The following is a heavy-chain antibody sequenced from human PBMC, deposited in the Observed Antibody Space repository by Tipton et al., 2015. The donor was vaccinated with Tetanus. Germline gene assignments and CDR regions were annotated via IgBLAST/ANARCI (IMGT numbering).Heavy chain of an antibody. Sequence: TLSLTCSLSGGSISNSEYHWAWIRQPPGKGLEWIGSVFDSGTSYYNPSLKSRVTISVDTSKNHFSLRLSSVTAAETAVYYCAEGRRFCSSNSCHEHYFDSWGRGTLVTVSS. J-gene: IGHJ4*02. V-gene: IGHV4-39*02. CDR1: GGSISNSEYH. CDR2: VFDSGTS. D-gene: IGHD2-2*01. CDR3: AEGRRFCSSNSCHEHYFDS.